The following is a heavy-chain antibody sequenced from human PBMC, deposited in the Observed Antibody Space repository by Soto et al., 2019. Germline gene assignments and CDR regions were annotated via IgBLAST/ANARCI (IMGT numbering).Heavy chain of an antibody. CDR2: IYYSGST. J-gene: IGHJ5*02. Sequence: SETLSLTCTVSGGSISSGGYYWSWIRQHPGKGLEWIGYIYYSGSTYYNPSLKSRVTISVDTSKNQFSLKLSSVTAADTAVYYCARTFYDFSFDPWGQGTLVTVSS. CDR1: GGSISSGGYY. CDR3: ARTFYDFSFDP. V-gene: IGHV4-31*03. D-gene: IGHD3-3*01.